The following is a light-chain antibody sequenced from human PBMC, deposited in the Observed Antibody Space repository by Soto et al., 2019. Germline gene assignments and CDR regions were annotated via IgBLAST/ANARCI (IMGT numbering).Light chain of an antibody. CDR2: GAS. CDR1: QTVDRNY. V-gene: IGKV3-20*01. J-gene: IGKJ1*01. Sequence: EIVLTQSPGILSLSPGEGATLSCRASQTVDRNYFAWYQQKPGQAPRRLIFGASIRATGIPDRFSGSGSGTDFTLTISRLEPEDFAVYYCQQYGSSPTTFGQGTKVDIK. CDR3: QQYGSSPTT.